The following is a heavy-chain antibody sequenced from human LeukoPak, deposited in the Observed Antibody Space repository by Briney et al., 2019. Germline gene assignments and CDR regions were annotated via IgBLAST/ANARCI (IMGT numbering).Heavy chain of an antibody. CDR2: INPNSGGT. CDR3: ARENEVITMIVVATFDS. Sequence: ASVKVSCKASGYTFTRHYMHWVRQASGQGLEWMGRINPNSGGTKYAQKFQGRVTMTRDTSANTVYMDLSSLRSDDTAVYYCARENEVITMIVVATFDSWGQGTLVTVSS. CDR1: GYTFTRHY. D-gene: IGHD3-22*01. V-gene: IGHV1-2*06. J-gene: IGHJ4*02.